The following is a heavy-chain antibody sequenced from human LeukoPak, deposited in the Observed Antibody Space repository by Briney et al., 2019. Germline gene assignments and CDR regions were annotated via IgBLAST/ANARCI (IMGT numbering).Heavy chain of an antibody. V-gene: IGHV3-7*01. Sequence: PGGSLRLSCAGSGFTFSSYWMSWVRQAPGKGLEWVANIKQDGSEKYYGDSVEGRFTISRDNAENSLNLQMNSLRAEDTAVYYCAKGHHSNWDRYMYVWGKGTTVTVSS. CDR3: AKGHHSNWDRYMYV. J-gene: IGHJ6*03. CDR2: IKQDGSEK. D-gene: IGHD7-27*01. CDR1: GFTFSSYW.